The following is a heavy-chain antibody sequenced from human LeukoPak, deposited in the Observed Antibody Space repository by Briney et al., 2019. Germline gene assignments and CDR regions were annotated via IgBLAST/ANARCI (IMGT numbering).Heavy chain of an antibody. J-gene: IGHJ4*02. CDR1: GDSISNYF. CDR3: VRGGGGMAAKLDF. V-gene: IGHV4-4*07. D-gene: IGHD5-24*01. Sequence: PSETLSLTCTVSGDSISNYFWNWIRHPAGKGLEWIGHIHTSGTTNYNPSLESRVTMSGDTSKNQFSLKLSSVTAADTAVYYCVRGGGGMAAKLDFWGQGTLVTVSS. CDR2: IHTSGTT.